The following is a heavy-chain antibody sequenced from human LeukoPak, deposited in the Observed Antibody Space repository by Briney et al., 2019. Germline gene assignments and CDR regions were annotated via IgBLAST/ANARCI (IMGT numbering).Heavy chain of an antibody. CDR2: IYYSGST. V-gene: IGHV4-59*01. CDR1: GGSISSYY. Sequence: SETLSLTCTVSGGSISSYYWSWIRQPPGKGLEWIGYIYYSGSTNYNPSLKSRVTISVDTSKNQFPLKLSSVTAADTAVYYCARRSPDYDYVWGSYRQYYFDYWGQGTLVTVSS. CDR3: ARRSPDYDYVWGSYRQYYFDY. D-gene: IGHD3-16*02. J-gene: IGHJ4*02.